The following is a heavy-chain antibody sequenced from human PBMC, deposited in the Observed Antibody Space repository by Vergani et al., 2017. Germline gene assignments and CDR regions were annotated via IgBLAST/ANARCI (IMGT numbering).Heavy chain of an antibody. V-gene: IGHV3-64*04. J-gene: IGHJ5*02. Sequence: LESGGGLVQPGGSIRLSCFGSGFTFSTFNMHWVRQIPGKGLEYISGISSDGKSTNYAKSVKGRFIVTRDNSKSTMYLQMNSLRDEDTGVYYCARDLRLLYNRFDPWGQGTLVTVSS. D-gene: IGHD1-14*01. CDR2: ISSDGKST. CDR3: ARDLRLLYNRFDP. CDR1: GFTFSTFN.